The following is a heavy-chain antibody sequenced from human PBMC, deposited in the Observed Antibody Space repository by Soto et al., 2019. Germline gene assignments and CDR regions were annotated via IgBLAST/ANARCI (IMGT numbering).Heavy chain of an antibody. V-gene: IGHV4-30-2*01. CDR1: GGSITTVGYS. D-gene: IGHD6-6*01. CDR3: ARRISARTYYFDY. Sequence: QLQLQESGSGLVKPSQTLSLTCAVSGGSITTVGYSWSWIRQPPGKGLEWIGYIFHSGISYSNPSLNGRVTMSVDGSKNRFSLRLSSVTAADTAVYYCARRISARTYYFDYWGQGTLVTVSS. CDR2: IFHSGIS. J-gene: IGHJ4*02.